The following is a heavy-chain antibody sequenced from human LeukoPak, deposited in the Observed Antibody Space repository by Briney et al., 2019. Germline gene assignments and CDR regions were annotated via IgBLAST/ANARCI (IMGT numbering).Heavy chain of an antibody. CDR2: ISSSGSTI. V-gene: IGHV3-48*03. CDR1: GFTFSSYE. D-gene: IGHD2-21*02. Sequence: GGSLRLSCAASGFTFSSYEMNWVRQAPGKGLEWVSYISSSGSTIYYADSVKGRFTISRDNAKNSLYLQMNSLRAADTAVYYCARDVPAYCGGDCPNPYWGQGTLVTVSS. CDR3: ARDVPAYCGGDCPNPY. J-gene: IGHJ4*02.